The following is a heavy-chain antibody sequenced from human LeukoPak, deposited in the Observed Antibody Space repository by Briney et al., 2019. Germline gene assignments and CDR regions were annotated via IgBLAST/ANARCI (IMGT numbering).Heavy chain of an antibody. Sequence: SWVRQAPGKGLEWVGRIKSKTDGGTTDYAAPVKGRFTISRDDSKNTLYLQVNSLKTEDTAVYYCTTGPYDSDIWGQGTMVTVSS. D-gene: IGHD3-22*01. J-gene: IGHJ3*02. CDR2: IKSKTDGGTT. CDR3: TTGPYDSDI. V-gene: IGHV3-15*01.